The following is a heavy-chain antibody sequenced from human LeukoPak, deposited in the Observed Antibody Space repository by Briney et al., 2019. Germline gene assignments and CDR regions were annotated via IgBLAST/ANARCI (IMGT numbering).Heavy chain of an antibody. V-gene: IGHV3-48*01. J-gene: IGHJ6*04. Sequence: GGSLRLSCVVSGFTFSPYSMNWVRQAPGKGLEWVAYISGRTSTIYYADSVYGRFTISRDNAKNSLYLQMNSLRAEDTAVYYCAELGITMIGGVWGKGTTVTISS. CDR3: AELGITMIGGV. D-gene: IGHD3-10*02. CDR2: ISGRTSTI. CDR1: GFTFSPYS.